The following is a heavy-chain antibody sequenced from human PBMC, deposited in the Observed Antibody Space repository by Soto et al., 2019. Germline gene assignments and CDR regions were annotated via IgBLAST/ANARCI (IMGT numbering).Heavy chain of an antibody. V-gene: IGHV1-18*01. CDR2: ISAYNGNT. CDR3: ARGPRGSGYSYGLLGY. Sequence: QVQLVQSGAEVKKPGASVKVSCKASGYTFTSYGISWVRQAPGQGLEWMGWISAYNGNTNYAQKLQGRGTMTTDTSTSTDYMELRGLRPDDTAVYYCARGPRGSGYSYGLLGYWGQGTLVTVSS. J-gene: IGHJ4*02. D-gene: IGHD5-18*01. CDR1: GYTFTSYG.